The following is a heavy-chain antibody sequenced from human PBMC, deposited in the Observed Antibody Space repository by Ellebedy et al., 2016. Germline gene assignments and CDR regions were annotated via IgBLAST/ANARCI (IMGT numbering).Heavy chain of an antibody. CDR3: ARGGHFYDSSGYLNMAFDI. V-gene: IGHV1-8*01. J-gene: IGHJ3*02. CDR1: GYTFTSYD. Sequence: ASVKVSCKASGYTFTSYDINWVRQATGHGLEWMGWMNPNSGNTGYGQKFQGRVTMTRNASIRTASMELSSLRSEDTAVYNCARGGHFYDSSGYLNMAFDIWGQGTMVTVSS. CDR2: MNPNSGNT. D-gene: IGHD3-22*01.